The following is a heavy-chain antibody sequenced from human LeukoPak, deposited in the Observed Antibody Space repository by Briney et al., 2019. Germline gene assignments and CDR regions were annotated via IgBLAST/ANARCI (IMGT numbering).Heavy chain of an antibody. J-gene: IGHJ5*02. CDR3: ARRSSANWFDP. D-gene: IGHD3-22*01. V-gene: IGHV4-4*07. Sequence: SETLSLTCTVSGGSINSNYWSWIRQPAGKGLEWIGRIYTSGSTNYNPSLKSRVTISIDTSNNQFSLKLSSVTAADTAVYYCARRSSANWFDPWGQGTLVTVSS. CDR1: GGSINSNY. CDR2: IYTSGST.